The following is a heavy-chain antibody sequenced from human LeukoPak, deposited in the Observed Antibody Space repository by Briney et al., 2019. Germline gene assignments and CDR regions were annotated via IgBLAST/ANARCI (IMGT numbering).Heavy chain of an antibody. Sequence: SQTLSLTCTVSGGSISSGGYYWSWSRQHPGKGLEWIGYIYYSGSTYYNPSLKSRVTISVDTSKNQFSLKLSSVTAADTAVYYCARDRIPTDSSGYYDAFDIWGQGTMVTVSS. CDR3: ARDRIPTDSSGYYDAFDI. J-gene: IGHJ3*02. CDR2: IYYSGST. D-gene: IGHD3-22*01. CDR1: GGSISSGGYY. V-gene: IGHV4-31*03.